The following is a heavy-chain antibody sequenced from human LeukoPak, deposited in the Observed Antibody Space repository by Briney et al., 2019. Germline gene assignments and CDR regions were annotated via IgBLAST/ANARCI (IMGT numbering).Heavy chain of an antibody. J-gene: IGHJ4*02. D-gene: IGHD3-22*01. Sequence: SVKVSCKASGFTFSNSAVQWVRQARGQRLEWIGWIVVGSGNTNYAPKFQERVTLTRDMSTSTAYMELNSLRFDDTAVYYCAADNTQVVHWGQGTLVTVSS. CDR3: AADNTQVVH. V-gene: IGHV1-58*01. CDR2: IVVGSGNT. CDR1: GFTFSNSA.